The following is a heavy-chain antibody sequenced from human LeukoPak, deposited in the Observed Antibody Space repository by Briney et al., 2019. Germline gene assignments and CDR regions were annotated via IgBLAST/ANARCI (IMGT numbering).Heavy chain of an antibody. Sequence: GGSLRLSCAASGFTFSSYAMHWVRQAPGKGLEWVAVISYDGSNKYYADSVEGRFTISRDNSKNTLYLQMNSLRAEDTAVYYCAREGEDIVATITGWIDYWGQGTLVTVSS. CDR2: ISYDGSNK. CDR1: GFTFSSYA. J-gene: IGHJ4*02. CDR3: AREGEDIVATITGWIDY. V-gene: IGHV3-30*04. D-gene: IGHD5-12*01.